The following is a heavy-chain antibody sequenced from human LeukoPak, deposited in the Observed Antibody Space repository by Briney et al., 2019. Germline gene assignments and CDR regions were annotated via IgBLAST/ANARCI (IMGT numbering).Heavy chain of an antibody. J-gene: IGHJ4*02. V-gene: IGHV3-66*01. D-gene: IGHD2-21*02. CDR3: ARFLGCGGDCYTALDY. CDR1: GFTVSSNY. CDR2: IYSGGST. Sequence: PGGSLRLSCAASGFTVSSNYMSWVRQAPGKGLEWVSVIYSGGSTYYADSVKGRFTISRDNSRNTLYLQMNSLRAEDTAVYYCARFLGCGGDCYTALDYWGQGTLVTVPS.